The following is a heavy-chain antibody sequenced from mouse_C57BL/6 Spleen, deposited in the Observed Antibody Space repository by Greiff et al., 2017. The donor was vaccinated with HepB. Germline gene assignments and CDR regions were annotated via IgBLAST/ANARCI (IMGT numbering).Heavy chain of an antibody. CDR2: SRNKANDYTT. CDR1: GFTFSDFY. Sequence: EVQGVESGGGLVQSGRSLRLSCATSGFTFSDFYMEWVRQAPGKGLEWIAASRNKANDYTTEYSASVKGRFIVSRDTSQSILYLQMNALRAEDTAIYYCARALYGNYDYYAMDYWGQGTSVTVSS. CDR3: ARALYGNYDYYAMDY. D-gene: IGHD2-1*01. J-gene: IGHJ4*01. V-gene: IGHV7-1*01.